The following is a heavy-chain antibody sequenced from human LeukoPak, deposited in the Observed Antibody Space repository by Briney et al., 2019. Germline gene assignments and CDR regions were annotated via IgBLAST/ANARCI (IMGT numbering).Heavy chain of an antibody. CDR3: AREGPVLRFLEWSANPHYYYYMDV. J-gene: IGHJ6*03. V-gene: IGHV4-4*07. D-gene: IGHD3-3*01. CDR2: IYTSGST. Sequence: SETLSLTCTVSGGSISSYYWSWIGQPAGKRLEWIGRIYTSGSTNYNPSLKSRVTMSVDTSKNQFSLKLSSVTAADTAAYYCAREGPVLRFLEWSANPHYYYYMDVWGKGTTFTVSS. CDR1: GGSISSYY.